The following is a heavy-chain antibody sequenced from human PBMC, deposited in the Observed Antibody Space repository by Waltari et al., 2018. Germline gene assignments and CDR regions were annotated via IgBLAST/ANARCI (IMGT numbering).Heavy chain of an antibody. J-gene: IGHJ4*02. Sequence: QVQLQQWGAGLLKPSETLSLTCAVHGGSFSGYYWSGIRQPPGKGLEWIGEINHSGSTNYNPSLKSRVTISVDTSKNQFSLKLSSVTAADTAVYYCARWGFGQLRIDYWGQGTLVTVSS. CDR1: GGSFSGYY. D-gene: IGHD3-10*01. CDR2: INHSGST. V-gene: IGHV4-34*01. CDR3: ARWGFGQLRIDY.